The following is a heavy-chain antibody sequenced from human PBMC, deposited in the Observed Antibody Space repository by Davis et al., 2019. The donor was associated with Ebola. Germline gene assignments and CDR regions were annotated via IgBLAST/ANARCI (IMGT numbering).Heavy chain of an antibody. J-gene: IGHJ4*02. Sequence: PGGSLRLSCAASGFTFSSYWMSWVRQAPGKGLEWVANIKQDGSEKYYVDSVKGRFTISRDNAKNSLYLQMNSLRAEDTAVYYCARDLYDYIWGSYRYTFDYWGQGTLVTVSS. D-gene: IGHD3-16*02. CDR2: IKQDGSEK. V-gene: IGHV3-7*03. CDR3: ARDLYDYIWGSYRYTFDY. CDR1: GFTFSSYW.